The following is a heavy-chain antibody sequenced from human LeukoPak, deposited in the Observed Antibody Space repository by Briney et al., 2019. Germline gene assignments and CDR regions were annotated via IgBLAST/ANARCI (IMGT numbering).Heavy chain of an antibody. D-gene: IGHD2-15*01. Sequence: PGGSLRLSCAASGFTFDDYAMHWVRQAPGKGLEWVSGISWNSGSIGYADSVKGRFTISRDNAKNSLYLQMNSLRAEDTAVYYCASLDSVGYYFDYWGQGTLVTVSS. CDR1: GFTFDDYA. CDR3: ASLDSVGYYFDY. J-gene: IGHJ4*02. CDR2: ISWNSGSI. V-gene: IGHV3-9*01.